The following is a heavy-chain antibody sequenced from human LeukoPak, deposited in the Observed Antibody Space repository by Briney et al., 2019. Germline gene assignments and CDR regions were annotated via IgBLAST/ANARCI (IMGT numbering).Heavy chain of an antibody. D-gene: IGHD1-1*01. V-gene: IGHV1-69*13. CDR3: ARDHDWNLLYPSDA. J-gene: IGHJ4*02. CDR2: IIPIFGTA. Sequence: GASVKVSCKASGGTFSSYAISWVRQAPGQGLEWMGGIIPIFGTANYAQKFQGRVTITADESTSTAYMELSSLRFEDTAVYYCARDHDWNLLYPSDAWGQGTLVTVSP. CDR1: GGTFSSYA.